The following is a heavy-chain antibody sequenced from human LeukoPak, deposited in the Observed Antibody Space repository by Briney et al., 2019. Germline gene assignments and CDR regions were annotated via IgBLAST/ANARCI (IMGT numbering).Heavy chain of an antibody. CDR1: GFTFSSYS. Sequence: GGSLRLSCAASGFTFSSYSMNWVRQAPGKGLEWVSSISSSSSYIYYADSVKGRFTISRDNAKNSLYLQMNSLRAEDTAVYYCARAGSGSYDFDYWGQGTLVTIS. J-gene: IGHJ4*02. V-gene: IGHV3-21*01. CDR3: ARAGSGSYDFDY. CDR2: ISSSSSYI. D-gene: IGHD1-26*01.